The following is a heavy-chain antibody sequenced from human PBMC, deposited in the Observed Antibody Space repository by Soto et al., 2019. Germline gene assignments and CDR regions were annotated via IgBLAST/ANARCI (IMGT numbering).Heavy chain of an antibody. CDR2: IYYSGST. Sequence: PSETLSLTCAVYGGSSSGYYWSWIRQPPGKGLEWIGYIYYSGSTNYNPSLKSPVSTSVDTSKNQLSLKLSSVTAADTAVYYCAKSLVEPRGMSYYYYYMDVWGKGTTVTVSS. D-gene: IGHD1-1*01. V-gene: IGHV4-59*01. CDR3: AKSLVEPRGMSYYYYYMDV. J-gene: IGHJ6*03. CDR1: GGSSSGYY.